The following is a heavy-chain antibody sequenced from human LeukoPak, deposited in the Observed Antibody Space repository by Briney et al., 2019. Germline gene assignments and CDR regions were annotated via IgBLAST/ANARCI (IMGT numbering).Heavy chain of an antibody. J-gene: IGHJ4*02. V-gene: IGHV4-34*01. CDR3: ARGSSFDGYCSAGACDAGYYDS. CDR2: INHRGSS. D-gene: IGHD2-15*01. CDR1: GESFSAYF. Sequence: SETLSLTCAVYGESFSAYFWNWIRQAPGKPLEYIGEINHRGSSHYNPSITTRVTLSVDTSKNQFSLKLTSVTAADTAVYFCARGSSFDGYCSAGACDAGYYDSWGQGTPVTVSS.